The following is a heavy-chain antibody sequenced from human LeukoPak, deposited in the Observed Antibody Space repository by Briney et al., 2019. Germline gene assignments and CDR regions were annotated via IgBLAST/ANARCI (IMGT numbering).Heavy chain of an antibody. CDR3: AKSPLGYDSSGPAFDI. Sequence: QAGGSLRLSCAASGFTFSSYAMSWVRQAPGKGLEWVSAISGSGGSTYYADSVKGRFTISRDNSKNTLYLQMNSLRAEDTAVYHCAKSPLGYDSSGPAFDIWGQGTMVTVSS. CDR2: ISGSGGST. D-gene: IGHD3-22*01. V-gene: IGHV3-23*01. J-gene: IGHJ3*02. CDR1: GFTFSSYA.